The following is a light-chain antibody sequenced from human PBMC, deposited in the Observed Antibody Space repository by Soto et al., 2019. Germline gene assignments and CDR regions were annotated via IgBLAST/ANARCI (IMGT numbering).Light chain of an antibody. CDR1: QRLLHSNGNNF. V-gene: IGKV2-28*01. J-gene: IGKJ2*01. Sequence: EIVMTQSPPSLTVTPGVPASISCRSSQRLLHSNGNNFLDWYLQKPGQSPQLLIYLGFNRASGVPDKVSGSGAGTDFTLKISRVEAEDVGVYYCMQALQTPYTFGQGTKLEIK. CDR3: MQALQTPYT. CDR2: LGF.